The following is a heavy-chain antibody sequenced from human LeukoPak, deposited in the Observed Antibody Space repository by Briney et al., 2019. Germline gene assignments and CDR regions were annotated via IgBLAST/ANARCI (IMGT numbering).Heavy chain of an antibody. CDR3: ARPSMAGDLYYFDN. D-gene: IGHD6-19*01. J-gene: IGHJ4*02. CDR1: GYSFTGYW. CDR2: IYPGDSDT. Sequence: PGESLKISCTASGYSFTGYWIGWVRQMPGKGLEWMGIIYPGDSDTRYSPSFQGQVTISADRSLSTAYLQWTSLKASDTAMYFCARPSMAGDLYYFDNWGQGALVTVSS. V-gene: IGHV5-51*01.